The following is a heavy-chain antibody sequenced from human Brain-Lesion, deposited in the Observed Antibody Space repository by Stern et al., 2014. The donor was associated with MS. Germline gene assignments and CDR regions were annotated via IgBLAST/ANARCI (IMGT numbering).Heavy chain of an antibody. D-gene: IGHD1-14*01. CDR2: ISWNSGTI. CDR1: GFTFDDYA. CDR3: ARDITGSSAYFAY. Sequence: EVQLLESGGDLVQPGRSLRLSCAAFGFTFDDYAMHWVRKAPGKGLEWVVGISWNSGTIGYADSVKGRFTTSRDNAYSSLYLQMNSLRPEDTALYYCARDITGSSAYFAYWGQGTLVTVSS. J-gene: IGHJ4*02. V-gene: IGHV3-9*01.